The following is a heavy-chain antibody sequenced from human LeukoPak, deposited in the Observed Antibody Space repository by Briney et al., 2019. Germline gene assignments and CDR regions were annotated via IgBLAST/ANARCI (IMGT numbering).Heavy chain of an antibody. J-gene: IGHJ6*02. CDR2: TLSEIDGGTT. D-gene: IGHD1-7*01. V-gene: IGHV3-15*01. CDR1: GFTFNYAW. Sequence: PGGSLRLSCAASGFTFNYAWMSWVRQVPGKGLERVGQTLSEIDGGTTDYAAPVKGRFTISRDDSKSTLYLQMNSLKIEDTAVYYCTTDEDWNYARKDVWGQGATVIVSS. CDR3: TTDEDWNYARKDV.